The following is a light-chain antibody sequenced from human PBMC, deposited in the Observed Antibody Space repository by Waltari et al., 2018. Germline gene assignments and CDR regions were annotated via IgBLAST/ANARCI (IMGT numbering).Light chain of an antibody. J-gene: IGKJ1*01. V-gene: IGKV1-6*02. CDR2: GAS. CDR3: LQDYIYPRT. Sequence: AIQLTQSPSSLSASFGDKVTITCRASQGIRVYLAWYQQKPGKAPKLLIYGASSLQSGVPSRFSGGASGSDFTLTISSLQPEDSATYYCLQDYIYPRTFGQGTKVELK. CDR1: QGIRVY.